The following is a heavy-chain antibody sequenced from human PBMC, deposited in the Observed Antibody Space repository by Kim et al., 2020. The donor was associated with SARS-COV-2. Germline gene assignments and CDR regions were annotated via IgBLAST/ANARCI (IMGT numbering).Heavy chain of an antibody. Sequence: SVKVSCKASGGTFSSYAISWVRQAPGQGLEWMGGIIPIFGTANYAQKFQGRVTITADESTSTAYMELSSLRSEDTAVYYCARDIHIVVVPAAIPPGAPSIPHGGESYGMDVWGQGTTVTVSS. V-gene: IGHV1-69*13. CDR1: GGTFSSYA. CDR2: IIPIFGTA. D-gene: IGHD2-2*02. CDR3: ARDIHIVVVPAAIPPGAPSIPHGGESYGMDV. J-gene: IGHJ6*02.